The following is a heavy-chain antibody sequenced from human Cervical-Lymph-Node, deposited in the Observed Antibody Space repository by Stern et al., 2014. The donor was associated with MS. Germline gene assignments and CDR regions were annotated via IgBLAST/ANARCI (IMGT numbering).Heavy chain of an antibody. J-gene: IGHJ4*02. CDR1: GFTVSRDY. CDR3: ARDTSSPERSDW. D-gene: IGHD1-1*01. CDR2: ITNVGST. V-gene: IGHV3-53*01. Sequence: VQLVESGGGVIQPGGSLRLSCTASGFTVSRDYMTWVRQAPGKGLEWVSLITNVGSTFYSDSVKGRFTISRDDSKNTVYRHMTSLRAEDTDMYYCARDTSSPERSDWWGQGTLVTVSS.